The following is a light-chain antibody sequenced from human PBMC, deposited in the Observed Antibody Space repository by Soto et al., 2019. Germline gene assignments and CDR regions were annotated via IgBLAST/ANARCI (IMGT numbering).Light chain of an antibody. CDR2: KVS. J-gene: IGLJ3*02. CDR3: SSYSTTTTPQWV. Sequence: QSVLTQPASVSGSTGQSITIPCTGSSNDIGGYNYVSWYQQHPGRAPKLVIYKVSDRPSGVSTRFSASKSGNTASLTISGLQAEDEADYYCSSYSTTTTPQWVFGGGTKLTVL. CDR1: SNDIGGYNY. V-gene: IGLV2-14*01.